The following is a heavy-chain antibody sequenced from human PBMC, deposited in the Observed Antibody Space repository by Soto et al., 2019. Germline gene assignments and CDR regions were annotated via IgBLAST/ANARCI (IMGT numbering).Heavy chain of an antibody. V-gene: IGHV3-30*18. D-gene: IGHD6-19*01. J-gene: IGHJ4*02. Sequence: VQLVESGGGVVQPGRSLRLSCAASGFTFSDYAMHWVRQAPGKGLEWVAVVSHDGRNTHYADSVKGLLTISRDSSKNTVSLEMTSLRAEDTAVYYCAKGGRQWLVTSDFNYWGQGALVTVSS. CDR1: GFTFSDYA. CDR2: VSHDGRNT. CDR3: AKGGRQWLVTSDFNY.